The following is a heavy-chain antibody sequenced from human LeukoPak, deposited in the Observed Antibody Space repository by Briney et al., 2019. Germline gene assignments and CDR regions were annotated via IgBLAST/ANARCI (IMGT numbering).Heavy chain of an antibody. CDR2: INPSGGST. Sequence: GASVKVSCKASGYTFTSYYMHWVRQAPGQGLEWMGIINPSGGSTSYAQKFQGRVTMTRDTSTSTVYMELSSLRSEDTAVYYCATPSYCSSTSCYRSPYGMDVWGQGTTVTVSS. CDR3: ATPSYCSSTSCYRSPYGMDV. D-gene: IGHD2-2*01. CDR1: GYTFTSYY. V-gene: IGHV1-46*01. J-gene: IGHJ6*02.